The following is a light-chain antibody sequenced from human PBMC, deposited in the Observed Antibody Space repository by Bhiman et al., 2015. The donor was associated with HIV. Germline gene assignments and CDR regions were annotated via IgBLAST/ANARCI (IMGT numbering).Light chain of an antibody. Sequence: QSVLTQPPSASGTPGQRVTISCSGSNSNIGSNTVNWYQQLPGTAPKLLIYRNNQRPSGVPDRFSGSKSGTSASLAISGLQAEDEADYYCAAWDDSLSGGVFGGGTKLTVL. CDR3: AAWDDSLSGGV. J-gene: IGLJ3*02. V-gene: IGLV1-44*01. CDR2: RNN. CDR1: NSNIGSNT.